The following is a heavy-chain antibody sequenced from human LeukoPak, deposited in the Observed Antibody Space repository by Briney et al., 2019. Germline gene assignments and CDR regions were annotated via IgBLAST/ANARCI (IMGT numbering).Heavy chain of an antibody. CDR3: ASPAGYYDSSGYLGDYYYYGMDV. V-gene: IGHV4-34*01. CDR2: INHSGST. Sequence: KPSETLSLTCAVYGGSFSGYYWSWIRQPPGKGLEWIGEINHSGSTNYNPSLKSRVTISVDTSKNQFSLKLSSVTAADTAVYYCASPAGYYDSSGYLGDYYYYGMDVWGQGTTVTVSS. D-gene: IGHD3-22*01. CDR1: GGSFSGYY. J-gene: IGHJ6*02.